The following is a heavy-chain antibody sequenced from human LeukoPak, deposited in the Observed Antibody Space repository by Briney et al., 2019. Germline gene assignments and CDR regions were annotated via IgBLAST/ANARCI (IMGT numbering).Heavy chain of an antibody. CDR2: INPSGGST. J-gene: IGHJ6*03. CDR3: ARDGSRGDILTGFLYYYYMDV. Sequence: ASVKVSCKASGYTFTSYYMHWVRQAPGQGLEWMGIINPSGGSTSYAQKFQGRVTMTRDMSTSTVYMELSSLRSEDTAVYYCARDGSRGDILTGFLYYYYMDVWGKGTTVTVSS. V-gene: IGHV1-46*01. D-gene: IGHD3-9*01. CDR1: GYTFTSYY.